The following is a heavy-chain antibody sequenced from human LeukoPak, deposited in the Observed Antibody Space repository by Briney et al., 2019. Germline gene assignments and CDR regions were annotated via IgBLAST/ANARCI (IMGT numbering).Heavy chain of an antibody. Sequence: SVKVSCKASGGTFSSYAISWVRQAPGQGLEWMGGIIPIFGTANSAQKFQGRVTITADESTSTAYMELSSLRSEDTAVYYCASGGFYYDSSGYHWADYYYYYMDVWGTGTTVTISS. CDR2: IIPIFGTA. CDR1: GGTFSSYA. CDR3: ASGGFYYDSSGYHWADYYYYYMDV. D-gene: IGHD3-22*01. J-gene: IGHJ6*03. V-gene: IGHV1-69*01.